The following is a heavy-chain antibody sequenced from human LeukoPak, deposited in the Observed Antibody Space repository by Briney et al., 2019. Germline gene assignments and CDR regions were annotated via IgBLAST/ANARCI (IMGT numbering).Heavy chain of an antibody. CDR1: GFTFINAW. CDR2: IKSKTDGGTT. Sequence: PGGSLRLSCAASGFTFINAWMAWVRQAPGKGLEWVGRIKSKTDGGTTDYAAPVKGRFTISRDDSKNTLYLQMNSLKTEDTAVYYCTTDPGSPIVVVPAVDYWGQGTLVTVSS. D-gene: IGHD2-2*01. V-gene: IGHV3-15*01. CDR3: TTDPGSPIVVVPAVDY. J-gene: IGHJ4*02.